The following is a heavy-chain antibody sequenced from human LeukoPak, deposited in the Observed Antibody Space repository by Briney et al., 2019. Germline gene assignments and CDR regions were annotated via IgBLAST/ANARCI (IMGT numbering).Heavy chain of an antibody. CDR3: ARPDCSGGSCNGGYNWFDP. CDR2: INHSGST. D-gene: IGHD2-15*01. CDR1: GGSFSGYY. Sequence: SETLSLTCAVYGGSFSGYYWSWIRQPPGKGLEWIGEINHSGSTNYNPSLKSRVTISVDTSKNQFSLKLSSVTAADTAVYYCARPDCSGGSCNGGYNWFDPWGQGTLVTVSS. V-gene: IGHV4-34*01. J-gene: IGHJ5*02.